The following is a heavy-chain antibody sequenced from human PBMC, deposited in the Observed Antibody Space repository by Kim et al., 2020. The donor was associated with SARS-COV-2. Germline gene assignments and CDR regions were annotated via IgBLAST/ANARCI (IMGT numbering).Heavy chain of an antibody. V-gene: IGHV1-69*01. CDR3: ARDRGDGYKDFDY. J-gene: IGHJ4*02. Sequence: YAQKFPGRVTITADESTSTACMELSSLRSEDTAVYYCARDRGDGYKDFDYGGQGTLVTVSS. D-gene: IGHD5-12*01.